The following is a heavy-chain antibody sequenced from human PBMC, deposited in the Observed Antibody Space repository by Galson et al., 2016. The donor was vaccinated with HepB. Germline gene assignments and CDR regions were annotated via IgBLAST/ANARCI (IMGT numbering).Heavy chain of an antibody. Sequence: SVKVSCKASGYTFTSYGISWVRQAPGQGLEWMGWIDPHNSKTNYAQKLQGRLTLTTDTSTNTAYMELRSLFSDDTAVYYCASDRFLGYYYYMDVWGQGTTVTVSS. CDR2: IDPHNSKT. CDR1: GYTFTSYG. V-gene: IGHV1-18*04. J-gene: IGHJ6*03. CDR3: ASDRFLGYYYYMDV. D-gene: IGHD3-3*01.